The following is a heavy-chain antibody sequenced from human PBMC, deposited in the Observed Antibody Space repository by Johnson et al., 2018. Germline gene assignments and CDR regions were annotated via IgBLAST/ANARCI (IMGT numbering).Heavy chain of an antibody. CDR2: MNGRSDGT. D-gene: IGHD3-16*01. CDR1: GLPPA. Sequence: VQLQESGGGLVQXGGSXRLXCATSGLPPAMSWVRQPAGKGLEWVSAMNGRSDGTYYADPVKGRFTISRDRSTNTLYLQMNSLRVEDTAVYYCAKDGGVAVALRYTDVWGRGTAVTVSS. J-gene: IGHJ6*03. CDR3: AKDGGVAVALRYTDV. V-gene: IGHV3-23*01.